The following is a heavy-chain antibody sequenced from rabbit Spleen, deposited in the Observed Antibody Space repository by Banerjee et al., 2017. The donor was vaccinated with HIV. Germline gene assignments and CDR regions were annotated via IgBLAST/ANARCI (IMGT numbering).Heavy chain of an antibody. V-gene: IGHV1S45*01. J-gene: IGHJ6*01. D-gene: IGHD1-1*01. CDR2: IDSGSSGFT. CDR1: GVSFSGSSY. CDR3: ARDTSSSFSSYGMDL. Sequence: QEQLVESGGGLVQPEGSLTLTCIASGVSFSGSSYMCWVRQAPGKGLEWIACIDSGSSGFTYFASWAKGRFTISKTSATTVTPHMTSLTAADTATYFCARDTSSSFSSYGMDLWGPGTLVTVS.